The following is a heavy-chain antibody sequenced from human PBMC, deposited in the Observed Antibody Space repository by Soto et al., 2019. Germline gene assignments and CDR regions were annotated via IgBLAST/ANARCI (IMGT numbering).Heavy chain of an antibody. Sequence: GGSLRLSCAASGFTFSSYAMSWVRQAPGKGLEWVSAISGSGGSTYYADSVKGRFTISRDNSKNTLYLQMNSLRAEDTAVYYCAKFLPIAARSTVPAPTPNWFDPWGQGTLVTVSS. CDR3: AKFLPIAARSTVPAPTPNWFDP. D-gene: IGHD6-6*01. CDR2: ISGSGGST. CDR1: GFTFSSYA. J-gene: IGHJ5*02. V-gene: IGHV3-23*01.